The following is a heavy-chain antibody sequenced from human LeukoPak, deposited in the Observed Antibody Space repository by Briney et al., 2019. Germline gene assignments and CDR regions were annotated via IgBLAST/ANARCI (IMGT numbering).Heavy chain of an antibody. CDR2: IIPFFGTA. D-gene: IGHD6-19*01. V-gene: IGHV1-69*05. J-gene: IGHJ4*02. CDR3: ARALSSGLFDY. CDR1: GGTFSSYA. Sequence: PVKVSCKASGGTFSSYAISWVRQAPGQGLEWMGGIIPFFGTANYAQKFQGRVTMTRDTSTSTVYMELSSLRSEDTAVYYCARALSSGLFDYWGQGTLVTVSS.